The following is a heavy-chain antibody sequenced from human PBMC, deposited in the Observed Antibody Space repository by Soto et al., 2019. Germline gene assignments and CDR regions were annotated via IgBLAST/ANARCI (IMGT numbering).Heavy chain of an antibody. Sequence: QVRLVQSEAEVKKAGSSVKVSCKASGGTFISDAVTWVRQAPGQGLEWQGGVIPMFPKANYAQKIQGRATSSADKSTSTVYMEPHSLKSEGTALYYCARCHADSSGPGYLDPWGQGTLVTVTS. CDR1: GGTFISDA. CDR2: VIPMFPKA. D-gene: IGHD3-22*01. J-gene: IGHJ5*02. CDR3: ARCHADSSGPGYLDP. V-gene: IGHV1-69*06.